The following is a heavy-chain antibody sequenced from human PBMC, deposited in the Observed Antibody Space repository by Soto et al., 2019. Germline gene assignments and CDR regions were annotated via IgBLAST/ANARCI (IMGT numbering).Heavy chain of an antibody. CDR2: LYSGGST. CDR3: ARDTALTGGFDP. V-gene: IGHV3-66*01. Sequence: EVQLVESGGGLVQPGGSLRLSCAASGVTVTNNHMSWVRQAPGRGLEWVSVLYSGGSTYYADSVKGRFTISRDNPKNTLYLQMNSLRAEDPAVYYCARDTALTGGFDPWGQGTLVTVSS. J-gene: IGHJ5*02. CDR1: GVTVTNNH. D-gene: IGHD1-26*01.